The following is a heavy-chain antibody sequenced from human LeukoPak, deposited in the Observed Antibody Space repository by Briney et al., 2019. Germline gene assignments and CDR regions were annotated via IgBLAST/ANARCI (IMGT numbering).Heavy chain of an antibody. J-gene: IGHJ1*01. CDR2: ISHSGST. V-gene: IGHV4-34*01. Sequence: SETLSLTCAVYGGSFSGYYWSWIRQPPGKGLEWIGEISHSGSTNYNPSLKSRVTISVDTSKNQFSLKLSSVTAADTAVYYCTVVPAAISAEYFQHWGQGTLVTVSS. CDR3: TVVPAAISAEYFQH. D-gene: IGHD2-2*01. CDR1: GGSFSGYY.